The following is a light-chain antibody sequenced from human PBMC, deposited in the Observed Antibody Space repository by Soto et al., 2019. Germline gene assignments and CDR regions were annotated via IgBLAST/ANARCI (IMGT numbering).Light chain of an antibody. CDR2: EVT. V-gene: IGLV2-14*01. CDR3: SSYTISSTWV. J-gene: IGLJ3*02. CDR1: SNDVGIYNY. Sequence: QSALTQPASVSGSPGQSITISCTGTSNDVGIYNYVSWYQQHPGKAPKLIIYEVTNRPSGVSDRFSGSKSDNTASLTISGLQAEDEADYYCSSYTISSTWVFGGGTKLNVL.